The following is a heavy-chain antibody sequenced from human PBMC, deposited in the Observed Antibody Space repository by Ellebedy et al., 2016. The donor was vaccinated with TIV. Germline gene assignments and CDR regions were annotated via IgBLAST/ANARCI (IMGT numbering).Heavy chain of an antibody. Sequence: GGSLRLSCAASGFTFSRYWMHWVRQVPGKGLLWVSRVYSDETTTLYADSVKGRFTISRDNSKNTLFLQMNSLRAEDTAVYYCGTPGGYVSGFGQWGQGTLVIVSS. J-gene: IGHJ4*02. D-gene: IGHD2-15*01. CDR1: GFTFSRYW. CDR2: VYSDETTT. V-gene: IGHV3-74*01. CDR3: GTPGGYVSGFGQ.